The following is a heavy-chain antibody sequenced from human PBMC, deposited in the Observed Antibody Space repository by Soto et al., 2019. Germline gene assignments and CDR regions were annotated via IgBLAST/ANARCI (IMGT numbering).Heavy chain of an antibody. CDR3: AKAGWELLHPYYFDY. V-gene: IGHV3-30*18. Sequence: GGSLRLSCATSGFIFSNYGMHWVRQAPGKGLEWVALISHDGSNKYYSDSVNGRFTISRDNSKSTLYLQMNSLRTEDTAVYYCAKAGWELLHPYYFDYWGQGTLVTVSS. CDR2: ISHDGSNK. CDR1: GFIFSNYG. J-gene: IGHJ4*02. D-gene: IGHD1-26*01.